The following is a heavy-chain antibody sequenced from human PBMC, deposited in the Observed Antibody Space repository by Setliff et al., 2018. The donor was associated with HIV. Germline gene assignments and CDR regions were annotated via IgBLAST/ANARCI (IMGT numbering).Heavy chain of an antibody. J-gene: IGHJ4*02. CDR1: GGSVTSYL. V-gene: IGHV4-59*02. CDR2: IYYTGIT. Sequence: SETLSLTCSISGGSVTSYLWHWFRQPPGKGLEWIGYIYYTGITDNNPSLEGRVTISVDTSKNQVSLRLKSVTTADTAVYYCARDEPTGGIDYWGQGTLVTVSS. D-gene: IGHD3-16*01. CDR3: ARDEPTGGIDY.